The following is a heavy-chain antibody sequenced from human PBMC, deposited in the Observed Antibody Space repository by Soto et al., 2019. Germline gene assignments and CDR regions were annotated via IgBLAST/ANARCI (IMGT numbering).Heavy chain of an antibody. CDR1: GFSLSTSGVG. V-gene: IGHV2-5*01. CDR3: AHRPYSSSWLWYFDL. J-gene: IGHJ2*01. CDR2: IYWNDDK. Sequence: QITLKESGPTLVKATQTLTLTCTFSGFSLSTSGVGVGWIRQPPGKALEWLALIYWNDDKRYSPSLKSRLTITKDTSKNQVVLIMTNMDPVDTATYYCAHRPYSSSWLWYFDLWAVAPWSLSPQ. D-gene: IGHD6-13*01.